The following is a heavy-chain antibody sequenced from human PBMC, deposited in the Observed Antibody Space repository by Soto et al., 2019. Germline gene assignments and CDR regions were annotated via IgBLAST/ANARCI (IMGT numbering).Heavy chain of an antibody. D-gene: IGHD5-18*01. Sequence: QPGGSLRLSCAASGFTFSSYAMSWVRQAPGKGLEWVSAISGSGGSTYYADSVKGRFTISRDNSKNTLHLQMNSLRAEDTGVYYFAKDLGYSYGYDYYYYYGMDVWGQGTTVTVSS. V-gene: IGHV3-23*01. CDR2: ISGSGGST. J-gene: IGHJ6*02. CDR1: GFTFSSYA. CDR3: AKDLGYSYGYDYYYYYGMDV.